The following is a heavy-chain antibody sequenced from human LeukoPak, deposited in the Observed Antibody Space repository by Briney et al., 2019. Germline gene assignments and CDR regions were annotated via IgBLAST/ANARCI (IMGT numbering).Heavy chain of an antibody. CDR1: GYTFTNYY. Sequence: ASAKISCKASGYTFTNYYIHWVRQAPGQGLEWLGIINPRSGSTSYAQKFQVRVTLTRDTSTSTVYMDLSSLRSEDTAMYYCARARGTVIVVVTNGDAFDMWGQGTMVTVSS. CDR2: INPRSGST. V-gene: IGHV1-46*01. J-gene: IGHJ3*02. CDR3: ARARGTVIVVVTNGDAFDM. D-gene: IGHD3-22*01.